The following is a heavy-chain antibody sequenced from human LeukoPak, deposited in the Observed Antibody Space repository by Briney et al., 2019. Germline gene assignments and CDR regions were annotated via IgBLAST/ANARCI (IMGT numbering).Heavy chain of an antibody. V-gene: IGHV3-7*01. CDR1: GFTFSGHW. J-gene: IGHJ4*02. Sequence: TGGSLRLSCAASGFTFSGHWMSWVRQAPGKGLEWVANINQSGSDKYYVDSVKGRFTISRDNANNLLYLQMNSLRGEDTAVYYCTRDRSRAEDDWGQGTLVTVSS. D-gene: IGHD1-14*01. CDR2: INQSGSDK. CDR3: TRDRSRAEDD.